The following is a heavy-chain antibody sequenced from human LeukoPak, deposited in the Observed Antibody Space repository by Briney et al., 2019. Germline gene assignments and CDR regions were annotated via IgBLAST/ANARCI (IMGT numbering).Heavy chain of an antibody. Sequence: ASVTVSCKASGYTFTGYYMHWVRQAPGQGLEWMGWINPNSGGTNYAQKFQGRVTMTRDTSISTAYMELSRLRSDDTAVYYCARGRTVMGAPIDYFDYWGQGTLVTVSS. V-gene: IGHV1-2*02. J-gene: IGHJ4*02. CDR1: GYTFTGYY. CDR3: ARGRTVMGAPIDYFDY. D-gene: IGHD1-26*01. CDR2: INPNSGGT.